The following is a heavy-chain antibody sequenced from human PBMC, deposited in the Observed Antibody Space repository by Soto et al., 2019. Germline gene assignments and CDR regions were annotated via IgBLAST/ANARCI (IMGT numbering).Heavy chain of an antibody. CDR3: ARVGYCSSTSCAHVFDY. D-gene: IGHD2-2*01. Sequence: SETLSLTCTVSGGSISSYYWSWIRQPPGKGLEWIGYIYYSGSTNYNPSLKSRVTISVDTSKNQFSLKLSSVTAADTAVYYCARVGYCSSTSCAHVFDYWGQGTLVTVSS. J-gene: IGHJ4*02. V-gene: IGHV4-59*01. CDR1: GGSISSYY. CDR2: IYYSGST.